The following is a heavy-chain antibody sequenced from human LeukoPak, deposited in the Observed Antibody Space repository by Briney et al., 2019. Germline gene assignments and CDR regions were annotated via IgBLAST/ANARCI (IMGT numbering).Heavy chain of an antibody. J-gene: IGHJ6*02. CDR2: IYYSGST. V-gene: IGHV4-30-4*01. CDR3: ASPTGDWYGMDV. CDR1: GGSISSGDYY. D-gene: IGHD7-27*01. Sequence: SETLSLTCTISGGSISSGDYYWSWIRQPPGKGLDWIGYIYYSGSTYYNPSLKSRVTISVDTSKNQFSLKLSSVTAADTAVYYCASPTGDWYGMDVWGQGTTVTVSS.